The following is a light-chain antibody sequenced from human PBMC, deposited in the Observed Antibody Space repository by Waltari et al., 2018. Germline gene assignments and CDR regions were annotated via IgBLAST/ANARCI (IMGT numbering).Light chain of an antibody. V-gene: IGKV3-11*01. CDR1: QSVSTY. CDR2: DAS. J-gene: IGKJ5*01. Sequence: EIVLTQSPANLSLSPGERATLSCRASQSVSTYFAWYQQKSGLPPRLLIYDASNRATDIPARFSGSGSGTDFTLTISSLQAEDVAVYYCQQYYSTPITFGQGTRLEIK. CDR3: QQYYSTPIT.